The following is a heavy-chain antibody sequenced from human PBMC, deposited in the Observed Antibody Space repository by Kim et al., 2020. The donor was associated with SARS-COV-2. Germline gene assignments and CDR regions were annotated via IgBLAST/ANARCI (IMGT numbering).Heavy chain of an antibody. J-gene: IGHJ4*01. CDR3: ARLRTDSGSYFRFDY. D-gene: IGHD1-26*01. CDR2: IHHSGNT. Sequence: SETMSLTFAVSGDSINSINWWSWVRQPPGKGLEWIGEIHHSGNTNYNPSLKSRVSISVDNSNNLFSLRLSSVTAADTAVYYCARLRTDSGSYFRFDYWG. CDR1: GDSINSINW. V-gene: IGHV4-4*02.